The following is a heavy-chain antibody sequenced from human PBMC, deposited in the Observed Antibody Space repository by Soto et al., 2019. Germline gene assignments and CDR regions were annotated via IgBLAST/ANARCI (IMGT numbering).Heavy chain of an antibody. CDR3: ARDYGDYVKGGMDV. CDR1: GGSISSSIYY. V-gene: IGHV4-39*01. J-gene: IGHJ6*02. CDR2: IYYSGIT. D-gene: IGHD4-17*01. Sequence: PSETLSLTCTVSGGSISSSIYYWVWIRQPPGKGLEWIGSIYYSGITYYNPSLKSRVTISVDTSKNQFSLKLSSVTAADTAVYYCARDYGDYVKGGMDVWGQGTTVTVSS.